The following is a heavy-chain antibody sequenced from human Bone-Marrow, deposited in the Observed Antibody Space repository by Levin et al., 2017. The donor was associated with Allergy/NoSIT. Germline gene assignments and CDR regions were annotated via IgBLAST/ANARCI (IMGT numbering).Heavy chain of an antibody. CDR1: GFTFRHYT. J-gene: IGHJ4*02. Sequence: GESLKISCAASGFTFRHYTMNWVRQAPGKGLEWVSCITSSGDSTYYADSVKGRFTISRDNAKNSLYLQLNRLRDEDTAMYYCARDPAKGYYDSSGYSDDHWGQGTLVTVSS. CDR3: ARDPAKGYYDSSGYSDDH. CDR2: ITSSGDST. D-gene: IGHD3-22*01. V-gene: IGHV3-48*02.